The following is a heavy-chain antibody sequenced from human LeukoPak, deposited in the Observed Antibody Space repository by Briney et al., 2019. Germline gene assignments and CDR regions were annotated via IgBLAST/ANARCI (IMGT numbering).Heavy chain of an antibody. Sequence: SETLSLTCAVYGGSFSGYYWSWIRQPPGKGLEWIGEINHSGSTNYNPSLKSRVTISVDTSKNQFSLKLSSVTAADTAVYYCGRDRIPAAYCSSTSCYPGDAFDIWGQGTMVTVSS. CDR2: INHSGST. J-gene: IGHJ3*02. D-gene: IGHD2-2*01. V-gene: IGHV4-34*01. CDR1: GGSFSGYY. CDR3: GRDRIPAAYCSSTSCYPGDAFDI.